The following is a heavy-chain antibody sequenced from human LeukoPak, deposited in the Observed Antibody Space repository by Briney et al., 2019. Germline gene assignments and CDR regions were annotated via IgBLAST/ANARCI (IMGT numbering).Heavy chain of an antibody. CDR3: ARDHLDYGGKKGDLDY. V-gene: IGHV1-46*01. D-gene: IGHD4-23*01. Sequence: ASVKVSCKASEYTFTSYYMRWVRQAPGQGLEWMGIINPSGGSTSYAQKFQGRVTMTRDTSTSTVYMELSSLRSEDTAVYYCARDHLDYGGKKGDLDYWGQGTLVTVSS. CDR2: INPSGGST. J-gene: IGHJ4*02. CDR1: EYTFTSYY.